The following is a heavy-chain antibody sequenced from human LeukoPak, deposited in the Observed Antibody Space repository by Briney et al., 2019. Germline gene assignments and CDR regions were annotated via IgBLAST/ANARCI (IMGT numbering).Heavy chain of an antibody. Sequence: SETLSLTCTVSGGSISSSSYYWGWIRQPPGKGLEWIGSIYYSGSTYYNPSLKSRVTISVDTSKNQFSLKLSSVTAADTAVYYCARQGYSSSWYFDYWGQGTLATVSS. V-gene: IGHV4-39*01. CDR2: IYYSGST. D-gene: IGHD6-13*01. CDR3: ARQGYSSSWYFDY. J-gene: IGHJ4*02. CDR1: GGSISSSSYY.